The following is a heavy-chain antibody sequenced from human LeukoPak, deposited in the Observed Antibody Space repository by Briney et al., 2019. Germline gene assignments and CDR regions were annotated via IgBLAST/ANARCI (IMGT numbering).Heavy chain of an antibody. J-gene: IGHJ4*02. CDR2: IYTSGST. Sequence: PSETLSLKGTGYGGSISSYNWIWIPQPAGQGLKGIRRIYTSGSTNYNTSLNSRATITVNTSKNDYSLKRSPGTAAAAAWYYCGGKRGMAVRRTCFDYWGQGTLVTVSS. V-gene: IGHV4-59*10. CDR3: GGKRGMAVRRTCFDY. CDR1: GGSISSYN. D-gene: IGHD6-6*01.